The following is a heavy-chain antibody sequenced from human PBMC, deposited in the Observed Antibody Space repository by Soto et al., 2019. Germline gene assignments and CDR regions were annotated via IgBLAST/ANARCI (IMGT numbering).Heavy chain of an antibody. CDR3: AGGPVVVPPDDAFDI. V-gene: IGHV1-18*01. D-gene: IGHD2-21*01. CDR1: GYTFTSYG. Sequence: QVQLVQSGAEVKKPGASVKVSCKASGYTFTSYGISWVRQAPGQGLEWMGWISAYNGNTNYAQKLQGRVTMTTDTSXXTASMELRSLRSDDTAVYYCAGGPVVVPPDDAFDIWGQGTMVTVSS. CDR2: ISAYNGNT. J-gene: IGHJ3*02.